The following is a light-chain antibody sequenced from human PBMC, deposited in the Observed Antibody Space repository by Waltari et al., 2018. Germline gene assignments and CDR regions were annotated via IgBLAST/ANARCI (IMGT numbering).Light chain of an antibody. CDR2: DTS. CDR1: KTIYNS. CDR3: QQSYTLPYT. J-gene: IGKJ2*01. V-gene: IGKV1-39*01. Sequence: DIQMTQSPSPLSASVGDRVTITCRASKTIYNSLNWYQHKPWKAPKRLISDTSTLQSGVPSSFSGRGSGTEFTLTISRLQPEDFGTYYCQQSYTLPYTFGQGTKLDI.